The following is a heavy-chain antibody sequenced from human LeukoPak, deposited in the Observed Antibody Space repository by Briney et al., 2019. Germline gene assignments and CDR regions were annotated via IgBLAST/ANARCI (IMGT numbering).Heavy chain of an antibody. Sequence: PSETLSLTCTVSGGYMSSYYWSWIRQPPGKGLEWIGYSYYSGSTYYNPSLKSRVTISVDTSKNQFSLKLSSVTAADTAVYYCARGPTVTGDAFDIWGQGTMVTVSS. CDR1: GGYMSSYY. D-gene: IGHD4-17*01. J-gene: IGHJ3*02. CDR3: ARGPTVTGDAFDI. V-gene: IGHV4-59*01. CDR2: SYYSGST.